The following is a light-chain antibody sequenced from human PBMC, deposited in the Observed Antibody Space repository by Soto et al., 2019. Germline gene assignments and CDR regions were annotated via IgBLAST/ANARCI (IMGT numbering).Light chain of an antibody. Sequence: DIQMTQSTSTLSASVGDRVTITYRASQSISSWLAWYQQKPGKAPKLLIYAASTLQSGVPSRFSGSGSGTDFTLTISSLQPDDFATYYCQQYNNYPRTFGQGTKVDIK. CDR3: QQYNNYPRT. CDR2: AAS. V-gene: IGKV1-5*01. CDR1: QSISSW. J-gene: IGKJ1*01.